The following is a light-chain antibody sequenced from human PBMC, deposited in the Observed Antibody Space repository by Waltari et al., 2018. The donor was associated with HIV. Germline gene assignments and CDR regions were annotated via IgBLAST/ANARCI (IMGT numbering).Light chain of an antibody. V-gene: IGKV1D-8*03. Sequence: VIRLTQPPSFLSASLGDKITLTCRAAQDVRTYLAWYRQKSGCGPDLRISGSSTLQHGVPSRFRGGGSGTIFTLNISDLQSEDFSLYYCQPYYSVPPPFGAGARVEI. J-gene: IGKJ4*01. CDR3: QPYYSVPPP. CDR2: GSS. CDR1: QDVRTY.